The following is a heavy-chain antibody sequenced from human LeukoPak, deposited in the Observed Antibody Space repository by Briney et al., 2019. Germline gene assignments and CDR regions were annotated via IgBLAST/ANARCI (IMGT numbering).Heavy chain of an antibody. CDR2: IYYSGST. J-gene: IGHJ4*02. D-gene: IGHD3-3*01. CDR3: ATTHPSNYDFWSDPFDY. CDR1: GGSISSSSYY. Sequence: SETLSLTCTVSGGSISSSSYYWGWIRQPPGKGLEWIGSIYYSGSTYYNPSLKSRVTISVDTSKNQFSLKLSSVTAADTAVYYCATTHPSNYDFWSDPFDYWGQGTLVTVSS. V-gene: IGHV4-39*01.